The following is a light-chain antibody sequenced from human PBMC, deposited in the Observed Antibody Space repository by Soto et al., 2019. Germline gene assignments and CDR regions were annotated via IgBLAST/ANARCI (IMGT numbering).Light chain of an antibody. CDR3: QSFDSSLREV. CDR1: SSNIGADYD. CDR2: GNN. J-gene: IGLJ1*01. Sequence: QSVLTQPPSVSGAPGQRVTISCTGSSSNIGADYDVHWYQQVPGTAPKLLIFGNNNRPSGVPDRFSASKSGTSASLAITGLRAEDEAEYYCQSFDSSLREVFGAGTKLTVL. V-gene: IGLV1-40*01.